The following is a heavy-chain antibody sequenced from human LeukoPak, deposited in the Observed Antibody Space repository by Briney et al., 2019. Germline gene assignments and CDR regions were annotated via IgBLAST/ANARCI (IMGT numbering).Heavy chain of an antibody. CDR3: AKDKFGIDYYDSSGQPLFDY. Sequence: GGSLRLSCAVSGFRVSDYYMSWVRQAPGKGLEWVSAISGSGGSTYYADSVKGRFTISRDNSKNTLYLQMNSLRAEDTAVYYCAKDKFGIDYYDSSGQPLFDYWGQGTLVTVSS. CDR2: ISGSGGST. CDR1: GFRVSDYY. D-gene: IGHD3-22*01. J-gene: IGHJ4*02. V-gene: IGHV3-23*01.